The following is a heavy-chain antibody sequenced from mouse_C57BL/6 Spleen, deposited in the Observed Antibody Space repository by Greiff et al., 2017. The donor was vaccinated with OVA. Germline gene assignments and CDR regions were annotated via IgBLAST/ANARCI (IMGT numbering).Heavy chain of an antibody. J-gene: IGHJ2*01. CDR2: ISDGGSYT. Sequence: VQLKESGGGLVKPGGSLKLSCAASGFTFSSYAMSWVRQTPEKRLEWVATISDGGSYTYYPDNVKGRFTISRDNAKNNLYLQMSHLKSEDTAMYYCAREDYGSSSYYFDYWGQGTTLTVSS. V-gene: IGHV5-4*01. CDR1: GFTFSSYA. D-gene: IGHD1-1*01. CDR3: AREDYGSSSYYFDY.